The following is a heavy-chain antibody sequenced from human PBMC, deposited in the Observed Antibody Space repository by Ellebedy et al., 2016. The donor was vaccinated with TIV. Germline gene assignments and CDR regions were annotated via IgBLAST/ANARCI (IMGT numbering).Heavy chain of an antibody. J-gene: IGHJ4*02. CDR3: ARENNDSGVGGFDY. CDR2: IYSSGST. Sequence: MPSETLSLTCTVSGGSINAYYWSWIRQPAGKGLEWIGRIYSSGSTYYNPSLKSRVTISVDTSKNQFSLKLSSVTAADTAVYYCARENNDSGVGGFDYWGQGTLVTVSS. V-gene: IGHV4-4*07. CDR1: GGSINAYY. D-gene: IGHD1-26*01.